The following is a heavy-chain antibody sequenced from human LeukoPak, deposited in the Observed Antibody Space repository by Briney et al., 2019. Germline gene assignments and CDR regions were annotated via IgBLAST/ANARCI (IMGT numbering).Heavy chain of an antibody. Sequence: GSSVKVSCKASGGTFSSYAVSWVRQAPGQGLKWMGRIIPILGIANYAQKFQGRVTITADKSTSTAYMELSSLRSEDTAVYYCARGNRAVASFYFDYWGQGTLVTVSS. J-gene: IGHJ4*02. CDR1: GGTFSSYA. CDR3: ARGNRAVASFYFDY. CDR2: IIPILGIA. D-gene: IGHD6-19*01. V-gene: IGHV1-69*04.